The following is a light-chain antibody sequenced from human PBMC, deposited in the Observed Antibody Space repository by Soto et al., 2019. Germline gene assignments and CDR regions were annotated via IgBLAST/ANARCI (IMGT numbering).Light chain of an antibody. Sequence: QSALTQPASESGSPGQSMTISCTGTSSDVGRYNLVSWYQQHPGKAPKLMIYEVSKRPSGVSDRFSGSKSGNTASLTISGLQAEDVADYYCCPYASGSPHSVFGIGPKVPS. V-gene: IGLV2-23*02. CDR2: EVS. CDR3: CPYASGSPHSV. J-gene: IGLJ1*01. CDR1: SSDVGRYNL.